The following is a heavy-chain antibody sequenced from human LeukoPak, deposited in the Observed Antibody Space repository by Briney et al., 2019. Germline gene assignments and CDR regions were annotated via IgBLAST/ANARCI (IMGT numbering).Heavy chain of an antibody. CDR1: GLTFSSYW. CDR3: AREYGSGSYSAFDY. Sequence: PGGSLRLSCAASGLTFSSYWMSWVRQVPGKGLEWVADIKQDGSKEYYVDSVKGRFTVSRDNAKNSLFLQMDSLRAEDSAVYYCAREYGSGSYSAFDYWGQGTLVTVSS. V-gene: IGHV3-7*01. J-gene: IGHJ4*02. CDR2: IKQDGSKE. D-gene: IGHD3-10*01.